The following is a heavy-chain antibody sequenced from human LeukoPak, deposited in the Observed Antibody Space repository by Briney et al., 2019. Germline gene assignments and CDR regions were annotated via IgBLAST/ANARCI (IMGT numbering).Heavy chain of an antibody. J-gene: IGHJ4*02. V-gene: IGHV3-23*01. CDR2: ISGSDTGT. CDR1: GFTFSSYA. CDR3: VKNCDNTVLSCDY. Sequence: GGSLRLSCAASGFTFSSYAMSWVRQAPGKGPEWVSIISGSDTGTYYADSVRGRFTISRDNSKNTLYLQMNSLRAEDTAVYYCVKNCDNTVLSCDYWGQGTLVTVSS. D-gene: IGHD3-16*02.